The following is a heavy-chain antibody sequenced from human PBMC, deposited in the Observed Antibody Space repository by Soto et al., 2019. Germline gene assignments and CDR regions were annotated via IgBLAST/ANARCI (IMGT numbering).Heavy chain of an antibody. CDR3: ARSKYDSPIPLYY. CDR1: GGSISSGGYS. V-gene: IGHV4-30-2*01. D-gene: IGHD3-22*01. CDR2: IYHSGST. J-gene: IGHJ4*02. Sequence: PSETLSLTCAVSGGSISSGGYSWSWIRQPPGKGLEWIGYIYHSGSTYYNPSLKSRVTISVDRSKNQFSLKLSSVTAADTAVYYGARSKYDSPIPLYYWGQGTLVTVSS.